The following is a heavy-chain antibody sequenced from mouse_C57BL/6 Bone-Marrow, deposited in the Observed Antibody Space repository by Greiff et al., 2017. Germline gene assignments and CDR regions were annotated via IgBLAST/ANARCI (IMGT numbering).Heavy chain of an antibody. J-gene: IGHJ2*01. CDR2: IYPGDGDT. CDR3: ASSGFTTVAWFDY. V-gene: IGHV1-82*01. CDR1: GYAFSSSW. Sequence: VMLVESGPELVKPGASVKISCKASGYAFSSSWMNWVKQRPGKGLEWIGRIYPGDGDTNYNGKFKGKATLTVDKPSSTAYMQLSSLPSEDSAVXFCASSGFTTVAWFDYWGQGTTLTVSS. D-gene: IGHD1-1*01.